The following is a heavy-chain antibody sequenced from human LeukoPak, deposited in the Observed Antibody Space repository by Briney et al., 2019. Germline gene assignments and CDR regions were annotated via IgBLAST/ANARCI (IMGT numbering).Heavy chain of an antibody. Sequence: GGSLTLSCVASGFTFSSDAIRWARQAPGEGREYLSSIGSNGVNKYYANSVQGRFTVSRDNSRSTVYLQMASLTPEDSAIYYCARANVPDYYDASGYSDWFDPWGQGTLVTVST. J-gene: IGHJ5*01. D-gene: IGHD3-22*01. CDR2: IGSNGVNK. CDR3: ARANVPDYYDASGYSDWFDP. CDR1: GFTFSSDA. V-gene: IGHV3-64*01.